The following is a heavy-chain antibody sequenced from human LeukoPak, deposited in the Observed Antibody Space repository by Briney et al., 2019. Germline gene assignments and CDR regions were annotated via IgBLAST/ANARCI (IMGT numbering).Heavy chain of an antibody. CDR2: INQDGSEK. CDR1: GFTFSSYW. D-gene: IGHD2/OR15-2a*01. J-gene: IGHJ4*02. V-gene: IGHV3-7*01. Sequence: GSLRLSCAASGFTFSSYWMSWVRQAPEKGLEWVANINQDGSEKYYVDSVKGRFTISRDTAKNSLYLQMNSLRAEDTAVYFCARKYCSSTTCYRWIDHWGQGTLVTVSS. CDR3: ARKYCSSTTCYRWIDH.